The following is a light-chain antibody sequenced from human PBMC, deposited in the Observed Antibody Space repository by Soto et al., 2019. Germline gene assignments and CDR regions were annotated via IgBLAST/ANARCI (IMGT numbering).Light chain of an antibody. Sequence: QSVLTQPASVSGSPGQSITISCTGSSSDVGGYNYVSWYQQHPGKAPRLMIYEVSNRPSGVSNRFSGSKSANTASLTISGLQAEDEADYYCMSYGSSTTLFVFGTGTKVTVL. CDR3: MSYGSSTTLFV. CDR1: SSDVGGYNY. V-gene: IGLV2-14*01. CDR2: EVS. J-gene: IGLJ1*01.